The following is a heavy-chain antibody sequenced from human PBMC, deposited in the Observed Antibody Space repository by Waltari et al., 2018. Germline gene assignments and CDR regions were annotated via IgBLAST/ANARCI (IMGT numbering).Heavy chain of an antibody. D-gene: IGHD5-18*01. V-gene: IGHV1-46*03. Sequence: QVQLAQSGAEVKKPGASVTVSCKASGYTFTSYYMHWLRQAPGQGLEWMGIINPSGGSTSYAQKFKGRVTMTRDTSTSTVYMELSSLRSEDTAVYYCARDFLTAMVSHIGYWGQGTLVTVSS. CDR1: GYTFTSYY. CDR3: ARDFLTAMVSHIGY. CDR2: INPSGGST. J-gene: IGHJ4*02.